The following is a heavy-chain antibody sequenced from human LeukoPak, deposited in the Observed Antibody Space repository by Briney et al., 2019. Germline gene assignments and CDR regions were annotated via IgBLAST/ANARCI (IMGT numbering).Heavy chain of an antibody. CDR1: GFTFDDYD. J-gene: IGHJ4*02. CDR2: ISSSSSYI. D-gene: IGHD7-27*01. V-gene: IGHV3-21*01. CDR3: ARGPDPELGGFDY. Sequence: NPGRSLRLSCAASGFTFDDYDMHWVRQAPGKGLEWVSSISSSSSYIYYADSVKGRFTISRGNAKNSLYLQMNSLRAEDTAVYYCARGPDPELGGFDYWGQGTLVTVSS.